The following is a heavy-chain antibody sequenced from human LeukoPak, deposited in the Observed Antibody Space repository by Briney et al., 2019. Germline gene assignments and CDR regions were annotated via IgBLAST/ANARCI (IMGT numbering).Heavy chain of an antibody. V-gene: IGHV4-59*12. J-gene: IGHJ4*02. CDR3: ARGCSSTSCNFDY. D-gene: IGHD2-2*01. CDR1: GGSISSYY. CDR2: IYYSGST. Sequence: SETLSLTCTVSGGSISSYYWSWIRQPPGKGLEWIGYIYYSGSTNYNPSLKSRVTMSVDTSKNQFSLKLSSVTAADTAVYYCARGCSSTSCNFDYWGQGTLVTVSS.